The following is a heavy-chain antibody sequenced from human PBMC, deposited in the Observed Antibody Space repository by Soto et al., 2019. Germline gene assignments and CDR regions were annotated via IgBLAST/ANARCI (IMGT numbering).Heavy chain of an antibody. J-gene: IGHJ4*02. D-gene: IGHD3-3*01. CDR1: GFTFSSFA. Sequence: GGSLRLSCAASGFTFSSFAMSWVRQAPGKGLEWVSGISGSGGSTYYADSVKGRFTISRDNSKNTMYLQMNSLRAEDTAVYYCAKAAPDDFWSSHHELFGYWGQGTLVTVSS. CDR2: ISGSGGST. V-gene: IGHV3-23*01. CDR3: AKAAPDDFWSSHHELFGY.